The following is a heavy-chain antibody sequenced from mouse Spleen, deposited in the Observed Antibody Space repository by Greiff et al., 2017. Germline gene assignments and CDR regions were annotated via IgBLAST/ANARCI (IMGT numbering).Heavy chain of an antibody. Sequence: VQLQQPGAELVKPGASVKLSCKASGYTFTSYWMQWVKQRPGQGLEWIGDIDPSDSYTNYNQKFKGKATLTVDTSSSTAYMQLSSLTSEDSAVYYCARNPHYYGSSLYWYFDVWGAGTTVTVSS. D-gene: IGHD1-1*01. J-gene: IGHJ1*01. CDR3: ARNPHYYGSSLYWYFDV. V-gene: IGHV1-50*01. CDR1: GYTFTSYW. CDR2: IDPSDSYT.